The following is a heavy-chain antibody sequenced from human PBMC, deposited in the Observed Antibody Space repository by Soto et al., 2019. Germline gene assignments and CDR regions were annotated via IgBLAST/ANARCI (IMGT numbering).Heavy chain of an antibody. Sequence: VKVSCKASGYTFTSYGISWVRQAPGQGFEWMGWISAYNGNTNYAQKLQGRVTMTTDTSTSTAYMELRSLRSDDTAVYYCARTPSFTVTTWSGALDIWGQGTMVTVSS. D-gene: IGHD4-17*01. CDR3: ARTPSFTVTTWSGALDI. CDR2: ISAYNGNT. V-gene: IGHV1-18*01. CDR1: GYTFTSYG. J-gene: IGHJ3*02.